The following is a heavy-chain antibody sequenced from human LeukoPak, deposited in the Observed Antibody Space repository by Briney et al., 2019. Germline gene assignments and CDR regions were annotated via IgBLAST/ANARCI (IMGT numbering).Heavy chain of an antibody. J-gene: IGHJ5*02. V-gene: IGHV3-9*01. CDR1: GFTFDDYA. CDR2: ITWNRDNI. Sequence: PGGSLRLSCTVSGFTFDDYAMHWVRHTPGKGLEWVAGITWNRDNIGYGDSVKGRFTISRDNSKNTLYLQMNSLRAEDTAVYYCAKDLTSTKYDSSGYYPWGQGTLVTVSS. CDR3: AKDLTSTKYDSSGYYP. D-gene: IGHD3-22*01.